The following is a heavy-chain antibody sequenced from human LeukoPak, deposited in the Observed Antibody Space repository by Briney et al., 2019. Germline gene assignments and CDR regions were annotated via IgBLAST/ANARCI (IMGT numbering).Heavy chain of an antibody. CDR2: ISSSSSRI. J-gene: IGHJ1*01. CDR3: ARDHSSDWYSLVVTSEYFQH. CDR1: GFTFSSYS. Sequence: GGSLRLSCAASGFTFSSYSMNWVRQGPGKGLEWGSFISSSSSRIYYADSVKGRFTISRDNAKNSLYLQMNSLRDEDTAMYYCARDHSSDWYSLVVTSEYFQHWGQGTLVTVSS. V-gene: IGHV3-48*02. D-gene: IGHD6-19*01.